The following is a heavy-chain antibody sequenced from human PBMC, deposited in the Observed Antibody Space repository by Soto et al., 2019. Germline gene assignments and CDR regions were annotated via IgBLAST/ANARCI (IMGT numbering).Heavy chain of an antibody. CDR3: HLPYYYYGMDV. J-gene: IGHJ6*02. CDR1: GFTFSSYA. Sequence: PGGSLRLSCAASGFTFSSYAMHWVRQAPGKGLEWVAVISYDGSNKYYADSVKGRFTISRDNSKNTLYLQMNSLRAEDTAVYYCHLPYYYYGMDVWGQGTTVTVSS. CDR2: ISYDGSNK. V-gene: IGHV3-30-3*01.